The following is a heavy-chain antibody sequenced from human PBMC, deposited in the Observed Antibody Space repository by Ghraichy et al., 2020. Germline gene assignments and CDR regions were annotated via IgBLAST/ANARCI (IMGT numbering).Heavy chain of an antibody. D-gene: IGHD3-22*01. Sequence: GGSLRLSCAASGFTFSSYGMHWVRQAPGKGLEWVAVISYDGSNKYYADSVKGRFTISRDNSKNTLYLQMNSLRAEDTAVYYCAKGRMIVVVTDAFDIWGQGTMVTVSS. J-gene: IGHJ3*02. CDR2: ISYDGSNK. V-gene: IGHV3-30*18. CDR3: AKGRMIVVVTDAFDI. CDR1: GFTFSSYG.